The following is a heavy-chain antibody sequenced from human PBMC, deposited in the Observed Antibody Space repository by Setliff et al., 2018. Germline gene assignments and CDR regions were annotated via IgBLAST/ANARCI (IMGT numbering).Heavy chain of an antibody. D-gene: IGHD1-26*01. V-gene: IGHV2-5*02. J-gene: IGHJ6*03. CDR2: IYWDDDK. Sequence: ESGPTLVNPTQTLTLTCTFSGFSLSTSGVGVGWIRQPPGKALEWLALIYWDDDKRYSPSLKSRLTISKDTSKNQVVLTMTNMDPVDTATYYCARIQGEVGATYYYYYYMDVWGKGTTVTVSS. CDR3: ARIQGEVGATYYYYYYMDV. CDR1: GFSLSTSGVG.